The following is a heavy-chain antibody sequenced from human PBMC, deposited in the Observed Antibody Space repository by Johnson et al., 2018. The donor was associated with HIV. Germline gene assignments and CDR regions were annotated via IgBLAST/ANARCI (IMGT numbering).Heavy chain of an antibody. CDR3: ATTYCFWSGYFAFDF. J-gene: IGHJ3*01. CDR1: GFTFNDYS. D-gene: IGHD3-3*01. CDR2: ISKGGSII. Sequence: QMLLVESGGGLVKPGGSLRLSCAASGFTFNDYSMTWIRQAPGKGLEWVSYISKGGSIIYYADSVKGRFTISRDNTKNSLYLEMNSLRAEDTAIYYCATTYCFWSGYFAFDFWGQGTMVTVSS. V-gene: IGHV3-11*04.